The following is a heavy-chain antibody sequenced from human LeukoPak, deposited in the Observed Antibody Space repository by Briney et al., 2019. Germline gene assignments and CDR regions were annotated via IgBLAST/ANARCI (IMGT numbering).Heavy chain of an antibody. CDR1: GGSISSYY. D-gene: IGHD2-15*01. CDR3: ARDCSGGSCYGAFDI. CDR2: IYYSGST. Sequence: SETLSLTCTVSGGSISSYYWSWIRQPPGKGLEWIGYIYYSGSTNYNPSLKSRVTISLDTSKNQFSLKLSSVTAADTAVYYCARDCSGGSCYGAFDIWGQGTMVTVSS. V-gene: IGHV4-59*01. J-gene: IGHJ3*02.